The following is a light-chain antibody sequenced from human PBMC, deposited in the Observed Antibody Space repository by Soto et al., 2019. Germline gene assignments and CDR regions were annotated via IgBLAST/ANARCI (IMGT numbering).Light chain of an antibody. J-gene: IGKJ4*01. Sequence: EIVMTQSPATLSVSPGERATLSCRASQSVNRNLAWYQQKPGQAPRLLIYGASTRATGIPARFSGSGSGTEFTLTISSLQSEDFAVYYCQQYNIWPLTFGGGTKVEIK. CDR3: QQYNIWPLT. V-gene: IGKV3-15*01. CDR2: GAS. CDR1: QSVNRN.